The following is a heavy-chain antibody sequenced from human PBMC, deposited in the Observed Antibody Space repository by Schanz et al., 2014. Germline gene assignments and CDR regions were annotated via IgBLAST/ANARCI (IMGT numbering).Heavy chain of an antibody. CDR1: GYTFSSFF. CDR3: AREKGHGYSGFS. D-gene: IGHD5-12*01. J-gene: IGHJ5*02. CDR2: VNPNGGA. V-gene: IGHV1-2*02. Sequence: QVYLVQSGPEVAEPGASLKVSCKTSGYTFSSFFITWVRQAPGQGLEWMGWVNPNGGAEFAQKFQDRISTTRDTSTTTFYMELSGLTTDDTAVYYCAREKGHGYSGFSWGQGTLLAVSS.